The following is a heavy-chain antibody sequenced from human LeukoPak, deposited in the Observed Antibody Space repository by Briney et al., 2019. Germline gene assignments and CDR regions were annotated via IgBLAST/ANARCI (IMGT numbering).Heavy chain of an antibody. D-gene: IGHD3-22*01. CDR2: IIPILGIA. Sequence: GASVKVSCKASGGTFSSYAISWVRQAPGQGLEWMGRIIPILGIANCAQKFQGRVTITADKSTSTAYMELSSLRSEDTAVYYCARASTYYYDSSGPSRDAFDIWGQGTMVTVSS. CDR1: GGTFSSYA. J-gene: IGHJ3*02. CDR3: ARASTYYYDSSGPSRDAFDI. V-gene: IGHV1-69*04.